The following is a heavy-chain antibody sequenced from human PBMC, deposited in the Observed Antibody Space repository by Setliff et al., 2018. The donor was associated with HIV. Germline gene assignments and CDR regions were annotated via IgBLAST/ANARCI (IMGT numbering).Heavy chain of an antibody. Sequence: RGSLRLSCAASGFSFSRYWMSWVRQAPGKGLEWVSAIGGSGFGTYYADSVKGRFTISRDNSKNTLYLQMNSLRAEDTAIYYCAKRRVCNASCYIVDYMDVWGKGTTVTVSS. J-gene: IGHJ6*03. CDR1: GFSFSRYW. CDR2: IGGSGFGT. CDR3: AKRRVCNASCYIVDYMDV. V-gene: IGHV3-23*01. D-gene: IGHD2-21*01.